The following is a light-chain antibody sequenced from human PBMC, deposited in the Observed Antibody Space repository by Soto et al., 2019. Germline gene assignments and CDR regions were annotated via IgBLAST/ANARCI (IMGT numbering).Light chain of an antibody. Sequence: EIVLTLSPATLSLTPGERATLSCMASQSVSSYLAWYQQKPGQAPRLLIYDASNRATGIPARFSGSGSGTDFTLTISRLEPADFALYYCQHYGAAPITCGQGTRLEIK. V-gene: IGKV3-11*01. CDR1: QSVSSY. J-gene: IGKJ5*01. CDR2: DAS. CDR3: QHYGAAPIT.